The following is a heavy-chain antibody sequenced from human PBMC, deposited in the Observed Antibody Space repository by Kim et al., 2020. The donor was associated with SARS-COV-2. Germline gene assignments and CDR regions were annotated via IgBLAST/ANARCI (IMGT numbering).Heavy chain of an antibody. Sequence: SETLSLTCTVSGVSITSHYWTWIRQPPGKGLEWIWFVYHSGSTNYHPSLKSRVTMSVETSKNQFSLQLTSMTAADTAIYYCAREGYFDGGSFFFDYWGQGTLVTVSS. CDR1: GVSITSHY. V-gene: IGHV4-59*11. CDR3: AREGYFDGGSFFFDY. J-gene: IGHJ4*02. CDR2: VYHSGST. D-gene: IGHD2-15*01.